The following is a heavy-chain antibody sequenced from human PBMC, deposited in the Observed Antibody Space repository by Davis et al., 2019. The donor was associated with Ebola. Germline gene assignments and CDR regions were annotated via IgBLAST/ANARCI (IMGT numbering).Heavy chain of an antibody. V-gene: IGHV3-73*01. D-gene: IGHD3-10*01. CDR3: TTTMVQGVMNYDY. Sequence: PGGSLSPSCAASALSFTVSAMHWVRPPSRYWLVSVGRIRSKANSYATAYAASVKGRFTISRDDSKNTAYLQMNSLKTEDTAVYYCTTTMVQGVMNYDYRGQGTLVSVSS. J-gene: IGHJ4*02. CDR1: ALSFTVSA. CDR2: IRSKANSYAT.